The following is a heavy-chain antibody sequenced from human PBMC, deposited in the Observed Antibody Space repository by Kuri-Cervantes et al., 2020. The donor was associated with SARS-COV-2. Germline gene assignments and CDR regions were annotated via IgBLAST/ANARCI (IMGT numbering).Heavy chain of an antibody. CDR2: INSDGSST. Sequence: GGSLRLSCAASGFTFSNYWMHWVRQGPGKGLVWVSRINSDGSSTSYADSVKGRFTISRDNAKNSLYLQMNSLRSEDTAVYYCARGRDDYGLGWGQGTLVTVSS. V-gene: IGHV3-74*01. CDR3: ARGRDDYGLG. CDR1: GFTFSNYW. D-gene: IGHD4-17*01. J-gene: IGHJ4*02.